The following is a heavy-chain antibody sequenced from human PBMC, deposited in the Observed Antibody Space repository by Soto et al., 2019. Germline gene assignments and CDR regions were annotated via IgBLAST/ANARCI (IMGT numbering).Heavy chain of an antibody. CDR1: GYTFTGYY. J-gene: IGHJ4*02. CDR2: INPNSGGT. D-gene: IGHD1-7*01. Sequence: SVKVSCKASGYTFTGYYMHWVRQAPGQGLEWMGWINPNSGGTNYAQKFQGWVTMTRDTSISTAYMELSRLRSDDTAVYYCAWGRSCATTRCYSYLDFWGQGSLVTSPQ. V-gene: IGHV1-2*04. CDR3: AWGRSCATTRCYSYLDF.